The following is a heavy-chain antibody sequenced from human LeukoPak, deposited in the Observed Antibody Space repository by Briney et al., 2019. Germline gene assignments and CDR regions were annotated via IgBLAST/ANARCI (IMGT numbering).Heavy chain of an antibody. Sequence: GGSLRLSCAASGFTFSSYSMNWVRQAPGKGLEWVSSISSSGSYIYYADSVKGRFTISRDNAKNSLYLQMNSLRAEDTAVYYCAKPTMGLWFTSFDYWGQGTLVTVSS. J-gene: IGHJ4*02. D-gene: IGHD5-18*01. CDR2: ISSSGSYI. CDR3: AKPTMGLWFTSFDY. CDR1: GFTFSSYS. V-gene: IGHV3-21*01.